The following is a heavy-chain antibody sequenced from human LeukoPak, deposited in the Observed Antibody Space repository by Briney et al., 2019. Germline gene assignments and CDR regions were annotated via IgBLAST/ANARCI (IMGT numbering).Heavy chain of an antibody. CDR1: GFIFSSYS. Sequence: GSLRLSCAASGFIFSSYSMNWIRQPPGKGLEWIGSIYYSGSTYYNVSLKSRVTISVDTSKNKFSLKLSSVTAADTAVYYCASEYGSGRFYWGQGTLVTVSS. CDR3: ASEYGSGRFY. J-gene: IGHJ4*02. D-gene: IGHD3-10*01. CDR2: IYYSGST. V-gene: IGHV4-39*01.